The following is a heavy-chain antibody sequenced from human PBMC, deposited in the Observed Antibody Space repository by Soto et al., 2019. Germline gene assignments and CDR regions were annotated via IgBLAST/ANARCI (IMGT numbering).Heavy chain of an antibody. D-gene: IGHD1-26*01. CDR1: GGSISTYGYY. CDR3: VARGSYIDPSVELDY. Sequence: SETLSLTCNVSGGSISTYGYYWSWIRQHPGKGLEWIGYRHSSGNTYYNPSLKSRVTISGDTSKNQFSLKLSSVTAADAAVYYCVARGSYIDPSVELDYWGQGTLVTVSS. CDR2: RHSSGNT. J-gene: IGHJ4*02. V-gene: IGHV4-31*03.